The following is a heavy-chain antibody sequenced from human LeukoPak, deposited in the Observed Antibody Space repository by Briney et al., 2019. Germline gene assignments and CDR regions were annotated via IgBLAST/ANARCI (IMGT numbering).Heavy chain of an antibody. CDR3: AKGQLPAGYFDY. J-gene: IGHJ4*02. CDR1: GFTFSSYA. D-gene: IGHD2-2*01. V-gene: IGHV3-23*01. CDR2: ISGSGGST. Sequence: GGSLRLSCAASGFTFSSYAMSWVRQAPGKGLEWVSAISGSGGSTYYADSVRGRFTISRDNSKNTLYLQMNSLRAEDTAVYYCAKGQLPAGYFDYWGQGTLVTVSS.